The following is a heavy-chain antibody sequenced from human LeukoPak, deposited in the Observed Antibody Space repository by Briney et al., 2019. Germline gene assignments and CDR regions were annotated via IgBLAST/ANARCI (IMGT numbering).Heavy chain of an antibody. CDR2: INPNSGGT. J-gene: IGHJ4*02. D-gene: IGHD3-16*02. CDR3: ARVSDYVWGSYRYNLDFDY. CDR1: GYTFTGYY. Sequence: ASVKVSCKASGYTFTGYYMHWVRQAPGQGLEWMGRINPNSGGTNYAQKFQGGVTMTRDTSISTAYMELSRLRSDDTAVYYCARVSDYVWGSYRYNLDFDYWGQGTLVTVSS. V-gene: IGHV1-2*06.